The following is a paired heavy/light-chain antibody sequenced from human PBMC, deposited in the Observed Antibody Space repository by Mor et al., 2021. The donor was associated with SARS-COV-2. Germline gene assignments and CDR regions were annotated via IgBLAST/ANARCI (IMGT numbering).Heavy chain of an antibody. J-gene: IGHJ6*02. D-gene: IGHD6-6*01. CDR3: ATDLMEYSSSHHNYYYYYGMDV. V-gene: IGHV1-24*01. Sequence: QVQLVQSGAEVKKPGASVKVSCKVSGYTLTELSMHWVRQAPGKGLEWMGGFDPEDGETIYAQKFQGRVTMTEDTSTDTAYMELSSLRSEDTAVYYCATDLMEYSSSHHNYYYYYGMDVWGQGTTVTVSS. CDR1: GYTLTELS. CDR2: FDPEDGET.
Light chain of an antibody. CDR3: AAWDDSLSGRGVV. V-gene: IGLV1-47*01. Sequence: QSVLTQPPSASGTPGQRVTISCSGSSSNIGSNYVYWYQQLPGTAPKLLIYRNNQRPSGVPDRFSGSKSGTSASLAISGLRSEDEADYYCAAWDDSLSGRGVVFGGGTKLTVL. CDR1: SSNIGSNY. CDR2: RNN. J-gene: IGLJ2*01.